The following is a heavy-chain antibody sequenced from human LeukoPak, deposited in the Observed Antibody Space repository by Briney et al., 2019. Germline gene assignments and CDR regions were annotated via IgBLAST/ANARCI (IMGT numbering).Heavy chain of an antibody. Sequence: PGRSLRLSCAASGFTFSSYGMHWVRQAPGKGLEWVAVIWYDGSNKYYADSVKGRFTISRDNSKNTLYLRMNSLRAEDTAVYYCAKDNRVAVAGSGHYFDYWGQGTLVTVSS. V-gene: IGHV3-33*06. D-gene: IGHD6-19*01. CDR1: GFTFSSYG. J-gene: IGHJ4*02. CDR2: IWYDGSNK. CDR3: AKDNRVAVAGSGHYFDY.